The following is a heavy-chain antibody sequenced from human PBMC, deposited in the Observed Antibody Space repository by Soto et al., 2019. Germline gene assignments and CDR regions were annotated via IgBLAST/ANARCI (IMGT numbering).Heavy chain of an antibody. Sequence: SETLSLTCTVSGGSVSSFSYYWSWIRQPPGRRPEWIGYIHHSGATRYNPSLNARVSISLDASKNHLVLKLTSVTAADTAVYYCARDDDMFDTPPRCPQFYHGMDVWVQGTTVAVSS. D-gene: IGHD3-10*02. CDR2: IHHSGAT. CDR3: ARDDDMFDTPPRCPQFYHGMDV. J-gene: IGHJ6*02. CDR1: GGSVSSFSYY. V-gene: IGHV4-61*03.